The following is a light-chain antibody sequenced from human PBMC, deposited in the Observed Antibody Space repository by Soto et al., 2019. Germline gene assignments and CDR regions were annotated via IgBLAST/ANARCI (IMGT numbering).Light chain of an antibody. CDR2: DVS. V-gene: IGLV2-14*01. J-gene: IGLJ1*01. Sequence: QSVLTQPASVSGSPGQSIAISCTGTSSDVGGYNYVSWYQQHPGKAPKLLINDVSNRPSGVSSRFSGSKSGNTASLTISGLQAEDEADYYCSSYTNSSTYVFGTGTKLTVL. CDR1: SSDVGGYNY. CDR3: SSYTNSSTYV.